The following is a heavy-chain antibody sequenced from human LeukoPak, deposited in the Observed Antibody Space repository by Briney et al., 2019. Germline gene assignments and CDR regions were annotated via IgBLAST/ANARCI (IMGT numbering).Heavy chain of an antibody. J-gene: IGHJ3*02. Sequence: PGGSLRLSCAASGFTFSSYSMNWVRQAPGKGLEWVSSISSSSSYIYYADSVKGQFTISRDNAKNSLYLQMNSLRAEDTAVYYCARASSHDAFDIWGQGTLVTVSS. CDR3: ARASSHDAFDI. V-gene: IGHV3-21*01. CDR2: ISSSSSYI. D-gene: IGHD2-2*01. CDR1: GFTFSSYS.